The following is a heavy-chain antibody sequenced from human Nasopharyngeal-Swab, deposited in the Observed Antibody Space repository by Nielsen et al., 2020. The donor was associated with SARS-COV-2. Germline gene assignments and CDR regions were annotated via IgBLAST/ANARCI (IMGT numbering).Heavy chain of an antibody. J-gene: IGHJ6*02. V-gene: IGHV3-23*01. D-gene: IGHD3-9*01. CDR3: ARVPHDILQFRGGMDV. CDR2: ISGSGGST. CDR1: GFTFSSYA. Sequence: GESLKISCAASGFTFSSYAMSWVRQAPGKGLEWVSAISGSGGSTYYADSVKGRFTISRHNSKNTLYLQMNSLRAEDTAVYYCARVPHDILQFRGGMDVWGQGTTVTVSS.